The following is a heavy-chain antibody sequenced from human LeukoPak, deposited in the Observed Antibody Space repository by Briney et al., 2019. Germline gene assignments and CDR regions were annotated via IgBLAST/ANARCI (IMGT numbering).Heavy chain of an antibody. J-gene: IGHJ4*02. D-gene: IGHD3-9*01. CDR2: IYPGDSDT. CDR3: ARLGLEAYGNAGYYYLDY. Sequence: WDSPKISRMGPGYSFARYWIDCGRQMPGKSLEWIGTIYPGDSDTRYRPSFQGQVTISADKSISTAYLQWSSLKASDTAMYYCARLGLEAYGNAGYYYLDYWGQGALVTVSS. CDR1: GYSFARYW. V-gene: IGHV5-51*01.